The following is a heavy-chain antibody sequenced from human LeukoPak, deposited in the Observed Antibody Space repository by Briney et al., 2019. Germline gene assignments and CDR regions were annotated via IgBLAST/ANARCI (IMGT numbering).Heavy chain of an antibody. V-gene: IGHV1-2*04. CDR3: ARADRTYYYDSSGYHSFDY. CDR2: INPNSGGT. D-gene: IGHD3-22*01. Sequence: ASVKVSCKASGYTFTGYYMHWVRQAPGQGLEWMGWINPNSGGTNYAQKFQGWVTMTRDTSISTAYMELSRLRSDDTAVYYCARADRTYYYDSSGYHSFDYWGQGTLVTVSS. J-gene: IGHJ4*02. CDR1: GYTFTGYY.